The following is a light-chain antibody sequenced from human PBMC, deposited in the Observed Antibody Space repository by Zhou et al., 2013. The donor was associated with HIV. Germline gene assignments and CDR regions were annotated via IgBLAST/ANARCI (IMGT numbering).Light chain of an antibody. Sequence: EVVMTQSPSTLSVSPGERATLSCRASQYVSSNNLAWYQQKPGQAPRLLIHGASNRATGIPDRFSGSGSGTDFILTINGLKSEDFAVYYCQQYKSWPPTPWTFGQGTKVEMK. CDR3: QQYKSWPPTPWT. CDR1: QYVSSNN. CDR2: GAS. J-gene: IGKJ1*01. V-gene: IGKV3-20*01.